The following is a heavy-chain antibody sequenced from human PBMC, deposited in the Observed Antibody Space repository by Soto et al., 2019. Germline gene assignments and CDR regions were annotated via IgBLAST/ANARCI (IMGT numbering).Heavy chain of an antibody. Sequence: PRGSLRLSCVGSGFIFRNKRLHWVRQTAGKGVEWVAFMSYDGSDSFYADSVMGGSTISIYNPKNTLFLHMSNLRAEDTAMYYCTIVRVTDSALDHWGQGTLVTVS. D-gene: IGHD3-10*02. CDR1: GFIFRNKR. CDR3: TIVRVTDSALDH. J-gene: IGHJ4*02. V-gene: IGHV3-30*02. CDR2: MSYDGSDS.